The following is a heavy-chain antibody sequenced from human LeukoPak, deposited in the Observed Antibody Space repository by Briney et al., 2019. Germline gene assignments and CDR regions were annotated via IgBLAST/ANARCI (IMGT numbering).Heavy chain of an antibody. J-gene: IGHJ4*02. CDR2: INSDGTST. D-gene: IGHD5-18*01. V-gene: IGHV3-74*01. Sequence: GGSLRLSCAASGVTFRSYWMHWVRQAPGKGLVWVSRINSDGTSTSYADSVKGRFTISRNNPKNTLYLQMNTLRGMATAEYYCARDRGYGYVFDYWGQGTLVTVSS. CDR1: GVTFRSYW. CDR3: ARDRGYGYVFDY.